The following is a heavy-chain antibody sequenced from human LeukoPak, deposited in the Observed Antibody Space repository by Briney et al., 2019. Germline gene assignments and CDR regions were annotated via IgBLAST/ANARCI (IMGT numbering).Heavy chain of an antibody. CDR3: AKDLPQYYDFWSGYYGGFDY. V-gene: IGHV3-43*02. CDR2: ISGNGNNI. D-gene: IGHD3-3*01. J-gene: IGHJ4*02. CDR1: GFTFEDYA. Sequence: GGSLRLSCAASGFTFEDYAMHWVRQGPGKGLEWVSLISGNGNNIYYADSVKGRFTISGDNSKNSLYLQMNSLRTEDTALYYCAKDLPQYYDFWSGYYGGFDYWGQGTLVTVSS.